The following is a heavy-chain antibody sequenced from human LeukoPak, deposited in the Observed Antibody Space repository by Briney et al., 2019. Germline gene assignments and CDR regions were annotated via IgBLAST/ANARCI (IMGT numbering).Heavy chain of an antibody. J-gene: IGHJ4*02. CDR3: AREVHYYGSGLLDY. V-gene: IGHV1-18*04. D-gene: IGHD3-10*01. CDR1: GYTFTSYG. Sequence: ASVKVSCKASGYTFTSYGISWVRQAPGQGLEWMGWISAYNGNTNYVQKLQGRVTMTTDTSTSTAYMELRSLRSDDTAVYYCAREVHYYGSGLLDYWGQGTLVTVSS. CDR2: ISAYNGNT.